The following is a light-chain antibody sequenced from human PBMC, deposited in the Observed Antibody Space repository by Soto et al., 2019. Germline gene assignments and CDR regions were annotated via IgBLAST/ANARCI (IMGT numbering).Light chain of an antibody. J-gene: IGLJ7*01. CDR1: SSNIGDNT. CDR2: GNN. V-gene: IGLV1-44*01. CDR3: AAWDDSLNGAV. Sequence: QSALTQPPSASGTPGQRVTISCSGSSSNIGDNTVNWYQQFPGTAPKLLIYGNNQRPSGVPDRFSGSKSGTSASLAISGLQSEDEADYYCAAWDDSLNGAVFGGGTQLTVL.